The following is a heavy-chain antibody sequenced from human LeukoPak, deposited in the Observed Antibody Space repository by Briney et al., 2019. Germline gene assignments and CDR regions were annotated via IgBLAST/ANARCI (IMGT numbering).Heavy chain of an antibody. D-gene: IGHD5-24*01. CDR2: INKDATTI. CDR1: GFTFNAYW. CDR3: ASPIFDY. Sequence: GGSLRLSCAASGFTFNAYWMHWIRQAPGKGLVWVASINKDATTIRYADSVKGRFTISRDNAENSVHLQMSSLRDEDSAMYYCASPIFDYWGLGTLVTVSS. J-gene: IGHJ4*01. V-gene: IGHV3-74*01.